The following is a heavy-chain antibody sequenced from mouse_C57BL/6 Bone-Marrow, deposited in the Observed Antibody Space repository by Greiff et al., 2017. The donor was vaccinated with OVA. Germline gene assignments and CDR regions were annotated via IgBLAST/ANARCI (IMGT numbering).Heavy chain of an antibody. CDR2: IYPRSGNT. CDR3: ARSAGLAGTAPFAY. CDR1: GYTFTSYG. J-gene: IGHJ3*01. Sequence: VQLQESGAELARPGASVKLSCKASGYTFTSYGISWVKQRTGQGLEWIGEIYPRSGNTYYNEKFKGKATLTADKSSSTAYMELRSLTSEDSAVYFCARSAGLAGTAPFAYWGQGTLVTVSA. V-gene: IGHV1-81*01. D-gene: IGHD4-1*01.